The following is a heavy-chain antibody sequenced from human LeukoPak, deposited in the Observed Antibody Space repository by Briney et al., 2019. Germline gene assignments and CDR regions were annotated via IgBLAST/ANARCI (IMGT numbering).Heavy chain of an antibody. J-gene: IGHJ6*02. D-gene: IGHD4-23*01. V-gene: IGHV3-30*18. CDR1: GFSFSIYG. Sequence: PGGSLRLSCAASGFSFSIYGMHWVRQAPGKGLEWVALISYEGSAKYYPDSVKGRFTISRDNSKNTLYLQMNSLGAEDTAVYYCAKVPHDYGINSADDYGMDVWGQGTTVTVSS. CDR3: AKVPHDYGINSADDYGMDV. CDR2: ISYEGSAK.